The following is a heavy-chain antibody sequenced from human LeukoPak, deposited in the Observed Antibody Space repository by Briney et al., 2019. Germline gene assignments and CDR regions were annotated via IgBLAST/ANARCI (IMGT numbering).Heavy chain of an antibody. CDR3: ARGRLVVTALDY. V-gene: IGHV3-64*01. CDR2: ITTNGGRT. D-gene: IGHD2-21*02. Sequence: GGSLRLSCAASGFTFSSYTMHWVRQAPGKGLEYVSAITTNGGRTYYANSFKGRFTIPRDNSKSTLYLQMGSLRTEDMAVYYCARGRLVVTALDYWGQGTLVAVSS. J-gene: IGHJ4*02. CDR1: GFTFSSYT.